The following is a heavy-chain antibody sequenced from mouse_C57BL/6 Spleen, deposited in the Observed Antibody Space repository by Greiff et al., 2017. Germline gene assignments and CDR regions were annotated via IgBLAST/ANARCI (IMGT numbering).Heavy chain of an antibody. CDR3: ARDREFAY. CDR2: ISDGGSYT. J-gene: IGHJ3*01. Sequence: EVNLVESGGGLVKPGGSLKLSCAASGFTFSSYAMSWVRQTPEKRLEWVATISDGGSYTYYPDNVKGRFTISRDKANNNLYLQMGHLKSEDTAMYYCARDREFAYWGQGTLVTVAA. CDR1: GFTFSSYA. V-gene: IGHV5-4*01.